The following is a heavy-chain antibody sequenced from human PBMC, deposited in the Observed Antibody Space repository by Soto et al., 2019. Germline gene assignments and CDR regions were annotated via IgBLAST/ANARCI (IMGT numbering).Heavy chain of an antibody. D-gene: IGHD3-22*01. CDR3: ARDLHDSSGNDAFDI. CDR1: GYTFTRSG. CDR2: ISSYNGDT. Sequence: GASVKVSCKASGYTFTRSGISWARQAPGQGPEWMGWISSYNGDTNYAQTFQGRVTMTTDTSTSTAYMELRSLRSEDTAVYYCARDLHDSSGNDAFDIWGQGTMVTVSS. J-gene: IGHJ3*02. V-gene: IGHV1-18*01.